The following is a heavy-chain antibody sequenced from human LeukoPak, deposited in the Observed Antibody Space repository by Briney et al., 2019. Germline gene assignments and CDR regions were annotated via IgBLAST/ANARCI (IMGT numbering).Heavy chain of an antibody. V-gene: IGHV1-69*13. Sequence: SVKVSCKASGGTFSSYAISWVRQAPGQGLEWMGGIIPIFGTANYAQKFQGRVTITADESTSTAYMELSSLRSEGTAVYYCASTGGYCSSTSCYDGGDYYYYYMDVWGKGTTVTVSS. CDR2: IIPIFGTA. J-gene: IGHJ6*03. D-gene: IGHD2-2*01. CDR1: GGTFSSYA. CDR3: ASTGGYCSSTSCYDGGDYYYYYMDV.